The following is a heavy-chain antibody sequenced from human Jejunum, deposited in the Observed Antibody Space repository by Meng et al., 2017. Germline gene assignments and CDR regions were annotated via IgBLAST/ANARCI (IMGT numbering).Heavy chain of an antibody. Sequence: GGSLRLSCAASGFTFNNYWMSWVRQAPGKGLEWVANIKQDGSEKNYVDSVKGRFTVSRDNAKNSLYLQMKSLRVEDTAVYYCVRINNYYEYWGQGTLVTVSS. CDR1: GFTFNNYW. CDR3: VRINNYYEY. CDR2: IKQDGSEK. V-gene: IGHV3-7*01. J-gene: IGHJ4*02.